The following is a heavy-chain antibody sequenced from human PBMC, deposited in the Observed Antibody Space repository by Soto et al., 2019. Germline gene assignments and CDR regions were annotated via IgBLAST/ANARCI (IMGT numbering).Heavy chain of an antibody. CDR3: AKDQGGSGSYYPVA. D-gene: IGHD3-10*01. J-gene: IGHJ5*02. V-gene: IGHV3-23*01. Sequence: GGSLRLSFAASGFTFSSYAMSWVRQAPGKGLEWVSAISGSGGSTCYADSVKGRFTISRDNSKNTLYLQMNSLRAEDTAVYYCAKDQGGSGSYYPVAWGQGTLVTVSS. CDR2: ISGSGGST. CDR1: GFTFSSYA.